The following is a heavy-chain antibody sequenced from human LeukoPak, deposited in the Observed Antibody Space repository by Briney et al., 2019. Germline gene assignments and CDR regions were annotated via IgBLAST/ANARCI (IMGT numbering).Heavy chain of an antibody. CDR2: ISSSSSTI. V-gene: IGHV3-48*04. D-gene: IGHD4-17*01. CDR1: GFTFSSYG. J-gene: IGHJ3*02. CDR3: ATIDYGAFDI. Sequence: GGSLRLSCAASGFTFSSYGMSWVRQAPGKGLEWVSYISSSSSTIYYADSVKGRFTISRDNAKNSLYLQMNSLRAEDTAVYYCATIDYGAFDIWGQGTMVTVSS.